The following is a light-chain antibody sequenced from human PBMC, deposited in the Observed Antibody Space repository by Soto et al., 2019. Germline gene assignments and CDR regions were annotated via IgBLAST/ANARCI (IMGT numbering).Light chain of an antibody. V-gene: IGKV3-11*01. CDR1: QSVSSLY. Sequence: EILLTQSPGTLSLSPRERATLSCSASQSVSSLYLAWFQQKPGQAPRLLIYDASNRATGIPARFSGSGSGTDFTLTISSLEPEDFAVYYCQQRSNWPPTFGQGTKVDIK. J-gene: IGKJ1*01. CDR3: QQRSNWPPT. CDR2: DAS.